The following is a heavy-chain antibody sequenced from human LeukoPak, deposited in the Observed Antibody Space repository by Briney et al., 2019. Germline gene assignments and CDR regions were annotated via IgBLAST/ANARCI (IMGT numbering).Heavy chain of an antibody. D-gene: IGHD2-2*01. J-gene: IGHJ6*04. CDR1: GLTFSNYG. V-gene: IGHV3-23*01. CDR2: IIGSGGST. CDR3: ARAYCSSTRCWGYYYGMDV. Sequence: GGSLRLPCAASGLTFSNYGMSWVRQAPGKGLEWVSSIIGSGGSTNYADSVKGRFTISRDNGNKMLYLQMSSLRAEDTAVYYCARAYCSSTRCWGYYYGMDVWGEGTTVTVSS.